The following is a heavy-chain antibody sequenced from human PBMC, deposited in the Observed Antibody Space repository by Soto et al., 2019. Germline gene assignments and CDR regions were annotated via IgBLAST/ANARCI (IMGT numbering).Heavy chain of an antibody. CDR1: GYTFTSYD. Sequence: ASVKVSCKASGYTFTSYDINWVRQATGQGLEWMGWMNPNSGNTGYAQKFQGRVTMTTNTSTSTAYMELRSLRSEDTAVYYCARVFGDGEYTIDYWGQGTLVTVS. CDR3: ARVFGDGEYTIDY. D-gene: IGHD3-16*01. CDR2: MNPNSGNT. J-gene: IGHJ4*02. V-gene: IGHV1-8*01.